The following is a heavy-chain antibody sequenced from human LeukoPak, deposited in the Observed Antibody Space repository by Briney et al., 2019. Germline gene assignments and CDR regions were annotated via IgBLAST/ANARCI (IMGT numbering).Heavy chain of an antibody. V-gene: IGHV3-7*04. CDR2: IKEDGSVK. D-gene: IGHD1-26*01. J-gene: IGHJ4*02. CDR3: GREVPGGATILDY. CDR1: GFTVSSNY. Sequence: GGSLRLSCADSGFTVSSNYMRWVRQAPGKGLEWVANIKEDGSVKYYVDSVKGRFTISRDNAKNSLYLQMNSLRADDTAVYYCGREVPGGATILDYWGQGTLVTVSS.